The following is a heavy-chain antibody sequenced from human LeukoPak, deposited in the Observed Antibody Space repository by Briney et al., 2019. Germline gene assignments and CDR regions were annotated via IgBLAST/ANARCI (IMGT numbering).Heavy chain of an antibody. CDR3: ARPIGPYDSSGFPDY. CDR2: IYYSGST. J-gene: IGHJ4*02. CDR1: GGPISSSSYY. V-gene: IGHV4-39*01. D-gene: IGHD3-22*01. Sequence: SETLSLTCTVSGGPISSSSYYWGWIRQPPGKGLEWIGRIYYSGSTYYNPSLKSRITISADTSKNQFSLMLSSVTAADTTVYYCARPIGPYDSSGFPDYWGQGTLVTVSS.